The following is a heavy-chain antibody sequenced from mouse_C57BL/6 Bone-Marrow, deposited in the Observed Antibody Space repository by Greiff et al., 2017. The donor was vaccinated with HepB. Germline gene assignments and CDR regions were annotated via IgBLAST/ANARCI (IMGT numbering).Heavy chain of an antibody. CDR1: GYTFTSYW. CDR2: IYPGSGST. D-gene: IGHD1-1*01. J-gene: IGHJ4*01. CDR3: ARGTTVVESLYYAMDD. V-gene: IGHV1-55*01. Sequence: QVQLQQPGAELVKPGASVKMSCKASGYTFTSYWITWVKQRPGQGLEWIGDIYPGSGSTNYNEKFKSKATLTVDTSSSTAYMQLSSLTSEDSAVYYCARGTTVVESLYYAMDDWRQGTSVTVSS.